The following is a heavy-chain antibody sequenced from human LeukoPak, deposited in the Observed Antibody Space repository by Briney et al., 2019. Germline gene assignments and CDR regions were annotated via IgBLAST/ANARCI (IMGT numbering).Heavy chain of an antibody. V-gene: IGHV3-23*01. Sequence: GGSLRLSCAASGFTFSSYAMSWARQAPGKGLEWVSAISGSGGSTYYADSVKGRFTISRDNSKNTLYLQMNSLRAEDTAVYYCAKGRYSYLYYFDYWGQGTLVTVSS. CDR3: AKGRYSYLYYFDY. D-gene: IGHD5-18*01. CDR2: ISGSGGST. J-gene: IGHJ4*02. CDR1: GFTFSSYA.